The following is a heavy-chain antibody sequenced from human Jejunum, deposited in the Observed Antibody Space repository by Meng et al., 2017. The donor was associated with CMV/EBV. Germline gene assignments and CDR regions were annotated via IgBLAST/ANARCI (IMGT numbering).Heavy chain of an antibody. CDR3: ARGSIFVSFDS. Sequence: VTLQRSGPDMRKPSPTLSLSCTVSVGSIGSGDYYWSWLPQPPGQGLEWIGYIHDTGSTYYNPSLKSRVDISLGTSRNHFSLTLSSVTAEDTAVYFCARGSIFVSFDSWGQGTLVTVSS. D-gene: IGHD3-3*01. J-gene: IGHJ4*02. V-gene: IGHV4-30-4*08. CDR1: VGSIGSGDYY. CDR2: IHDTGST.